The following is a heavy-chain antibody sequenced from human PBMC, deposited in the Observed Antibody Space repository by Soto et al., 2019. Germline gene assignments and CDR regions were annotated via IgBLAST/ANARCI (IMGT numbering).Heavy chain of an antibody. V-gene: IGHV2-5*02. CDR2: IYWDDDK. CDR1: GFSLSTSGEG. J-gene: IGHJ5*02. D-gene: IGHD3-3*01. Sequence: GSGPTLVNPTQTLTLTCTFSGFSLSTSGEGVGWIRQPPGKALEWLALIYWDDDKRYSPSLKSRLTITKDTSKNQVVLTMTNMDPVDTATYYCAHTQVANYDFWSRRDNWFDPWGQGTLVTVS. CDR3: AHTQVANYDFWSRRDNWFDP.